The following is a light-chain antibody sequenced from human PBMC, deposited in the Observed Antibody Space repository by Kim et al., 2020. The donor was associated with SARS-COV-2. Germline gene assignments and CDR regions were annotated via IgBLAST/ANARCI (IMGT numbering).Light chain of an antibody. CDR3: QHDSHSRT. CDR1: QTVSRNK. CDR2: GAS. V-gene: IGKV3-20*01. J-gene: IGKJ1*01. Sequence: EVVLTQSPGTLSLSPGERATLSCRASQTVSRNKLAWYQQKPGQAPRLLIYGASSRATGIPDRFSGGGSGTDFTLTIGSLEPEDFAVYCHQHDSHSRTFGQGTKVDIK.